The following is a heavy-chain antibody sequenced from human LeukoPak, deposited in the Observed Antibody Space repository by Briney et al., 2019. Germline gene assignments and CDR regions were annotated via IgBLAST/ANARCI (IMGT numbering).Heavy chain of an antibody. J-gene: IGHJ4*02. CDR2: IKRDGSDN. CDR1: GFTFSNYW. D-gene: IGHD2-2*01. Sequence: GGSLRLSCAASGFTFSNYWMSWVRQAPGKGLEWVANIKRDGSDNYYVGSVEGRFTISRDNSKNTVYLQMNSLRVEDTAVYYCAKGEGDQLPTNFDCWGQGTLVTVSS. V-gene: IGHV3-7*03. CDR3: AKGEGDQLPTNFDC.